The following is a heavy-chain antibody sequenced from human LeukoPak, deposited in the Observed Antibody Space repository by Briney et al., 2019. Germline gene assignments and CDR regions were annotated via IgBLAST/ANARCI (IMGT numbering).Heavy chain of an antibody. Sequence: SETLSLTCAVYGGSFSGYYWSWIRQPPGKGLEWIGEINHSGSTNYNPSLKSRVTISVDTSKNQFSLKLSSVTAADTAVYYCARRPSYVWGSYRPLDYWGQGTLVTVSS. D-gene: IGHD3-16*02. V-gene: IGHV4-34*01. CDR3: ARRPSYVWGSYRPLDY. CDR1: GGSFSGYY. CDR2: INHSGST. J-gene: IGHJ4*02.